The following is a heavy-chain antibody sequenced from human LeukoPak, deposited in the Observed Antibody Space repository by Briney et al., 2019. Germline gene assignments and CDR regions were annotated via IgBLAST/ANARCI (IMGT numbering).Heavy chain of an antibody. CDR3: AKDRGSLYYYDSSGYLFDY. Sequence: PGGSLRLSCAASGFTFSSYAMSWVRQAPGKGLEWVSAISGSGGSTYYADSVKGRFTISRDNSKNTLYLQMNSLRAEDTAVYYCAKDRGSLYYYDSSGYLFDYWGQGTLVTVSS. D-gene: IGHD3-22*01. V-gene: IGHV3-23*01. J-gene: IGHJ4*02. CDR1: GFTFSSYA. CDR2: ISGSGGST.